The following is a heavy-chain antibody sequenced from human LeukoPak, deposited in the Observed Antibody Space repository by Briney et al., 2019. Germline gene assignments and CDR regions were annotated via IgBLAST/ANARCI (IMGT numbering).Heavy chain of an antibody. J-gene: IGHJ4*02. CDR3: AKDEQLEVNY. D-gene: IGHD6-6*01. Sequence: GGSLRLSCAASGFTFSRYAMSWVRQAPGKGLDWVSAISGSGGSTYYADSVKGRFTISRDNSKNTLYLQMNSLRAEDTAVYYCAKDEQLEVNYWGQGTLVTVSS. V-gene: IGHV3-23*01. CDR1: GFTFSRYA. CDR2: ISGSGGST.